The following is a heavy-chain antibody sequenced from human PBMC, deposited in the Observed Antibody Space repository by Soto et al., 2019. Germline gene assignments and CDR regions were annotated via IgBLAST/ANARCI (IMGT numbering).Heavy chain of an antibody. J-gene: IGHJ6*02. CDR1: GYSSTSYW. CDR2: IDPSDSYT. V-gene: IGHV5-10-1*01. Sequence: GESLKISCKGSGYSSTSYWISWVRQMPGKGLEWMGRIDPSDSYTNYSPSFQGHVTISADKSISTAYLQWSSLKASDTAMYYCARGAVPAAPTFYYYYYGMDVWGQGTTVTV. CDR3: ARGAVPAAPTFYYYYYGMDV. D-gene: IGHD2-2*01.